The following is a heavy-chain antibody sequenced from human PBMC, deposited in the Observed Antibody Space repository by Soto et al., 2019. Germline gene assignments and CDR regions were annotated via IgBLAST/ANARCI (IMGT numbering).Heavy chain of an antibody. D-gene: IGHD3-22*01. V-gene: IGHV1-69*13. CDR1: GGTFSSYA. J-gene: IGHJ6*02. CDR2: IIPIFGTA. Sequence: SVKVSCKASGGTFSSYAISWVRQAPGQGLEWMGGIIPIFGTANYAQKFQGRVTITADESTSTAYMELSSLRSEDTAVYYCARDHYDSSGYQAYYYGMDVWGQGTTVTVSS. CDR3: ARDHYDSSGYQAYYYGMDV.